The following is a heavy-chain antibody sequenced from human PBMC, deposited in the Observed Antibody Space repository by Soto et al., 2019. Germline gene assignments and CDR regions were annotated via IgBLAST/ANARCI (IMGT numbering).Heavy chain of an antibody. CDR2: VPNKAAGETT. J-gene: IGHJ4*02. D-gene: IGHD3-3*01. CDR1: GFAFPNAG. CDR3: TPGRFGSNEWSFDS. Sequence: EVQLVESGGGLIKPGGSFSLPFAPSGFAFPNAGLTWVRQAPGKGREWVGRVPNKAAGETTKYAAPVKGKFTISRDDSRNILYLQMTSLQPEDTAVYFCTPGRFGSNEWSFDSWGQGTLVTVSS. V-gene: IGHV3-15*01.